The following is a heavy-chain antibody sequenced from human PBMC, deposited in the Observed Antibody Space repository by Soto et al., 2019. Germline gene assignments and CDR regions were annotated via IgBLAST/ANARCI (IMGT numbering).Heavy chain of an antibody. Sequence: GGSLRLSCAASGFTFSSYAMSWVRQAPGKGLEWVSAISGSGGSTYYADSVKGRFTISRDNSKNTLYLQMNSLRAEDTAVYYCAKDRVRGGYNIPVDYYYYGMDVWGQGTTVTVSS. CDR3: AKDRVRGGYNIPVDYYYYGMDV. CDR1: GFTFSSYA. J-gene: IGHJ6*02. V-gene: IGHV3-23*01. D-gene: IGHD3-10*01. CDR2: ISGSGGST.